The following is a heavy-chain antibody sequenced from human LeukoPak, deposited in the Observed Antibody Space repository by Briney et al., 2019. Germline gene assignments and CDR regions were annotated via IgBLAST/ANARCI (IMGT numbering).Heavy chain of an antibody. CDR2: INARGDT. J-gene: IGHJ5*02. Sequence: SETLSLTCAVYGWSFNDYYWNWIRQPPGKGLEWIGEINARGDTNYNPSLKSRVNISVDTSKKQFSLGLTSMIAADTALYYCARGQVPAARGYNWFDPWGQATLVTVSS. V-gene: IGHV4-34*01. CDR3: ARGQVPAARGYNWFDP. D-gene: IGHD2-2*01. CDR1: GWSFNDYY.